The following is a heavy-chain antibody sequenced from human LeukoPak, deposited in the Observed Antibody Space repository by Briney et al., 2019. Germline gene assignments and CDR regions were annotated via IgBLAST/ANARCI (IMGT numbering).Heavy chain of an antibody. J-gene: IGHJ4*02. D-gene: IGHD1-26*01. V-gene: IGHV4-39*02. CDR1: GGSISSSSYY. CDR3: ARERVGWEPYYFDY. Sequence: SETLSLTCTVSGGSISSSSYYWGWIRQPPGKGLEWIGSIYYSGSTYYNPSLKSRVTISVDTSKNQFSLKLSSVTAADTAVYYCARERVGWEPYYFDYWGQGTLVTVSS. CDR2: IYYSGST.